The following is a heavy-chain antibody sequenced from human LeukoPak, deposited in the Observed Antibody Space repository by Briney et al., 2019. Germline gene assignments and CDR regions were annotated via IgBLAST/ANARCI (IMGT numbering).Heavy chain of an antibody. V-gene: IGHV3-23*01. CDR1: GFTVSNNY. CDR3: AKDLDWGSLLNLGVLDY. J-gene: IGHJ4*02. Sequence: PGGSLRLSCAASGFTVSNNYMSWVRQAPGKGLEWVSAISSSGGSTYYTDSVKGRFTISRDNSKNTLYVQMNSLRAEDTAVYYCAKDLDWGSLLNLGVLDYWGQGTLVTVSS. D-gene: IGHD7-27*01. CDR2: ISSSGGST.